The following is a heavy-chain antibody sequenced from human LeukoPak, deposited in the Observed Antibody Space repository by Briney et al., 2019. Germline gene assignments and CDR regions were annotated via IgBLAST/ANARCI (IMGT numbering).Heavy chain of an antibody. J-gene: IGHJ6*02. CDR2: INPNSGGT. CDR3: AREGTMVRGVLRSGYYGMDV. Sequence: ASVKVSCKASGYTFTGYYMHWVRQAPGQGLEWMGWINPNSGGTNYAQKFQGWVTMTRDTSISTAYMELSRLRSDDTAVYYCAREGTMVRGVLRSGYYGMDVWGQGTTVTVSS. V-gene: IGHV1-2*04. D-gene: IGHD3-10*01. CDR1: GYTFTGYY.